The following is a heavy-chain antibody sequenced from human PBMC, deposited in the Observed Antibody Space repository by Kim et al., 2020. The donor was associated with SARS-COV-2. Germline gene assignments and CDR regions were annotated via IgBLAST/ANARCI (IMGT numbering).Heavy chain of an antibody. V-gene: IGHV4-34*01. CDR2: INHSGST. J-gene: IGHJ4*02. D-gene: IGHD3-3*01. CDR1: GGSFSGYY. Sequence: SETLSLTCAVYGGSFSGYYWSWIRQPPGKGLEWIGEINHSGSTNYNPSLKSRVTISVDTSKNQFSLKLSSVTAADTAVYYCARGLFGFGVVILDYWGQGTLVTVSS. CDR3: ARGLFGFGVVILDY.